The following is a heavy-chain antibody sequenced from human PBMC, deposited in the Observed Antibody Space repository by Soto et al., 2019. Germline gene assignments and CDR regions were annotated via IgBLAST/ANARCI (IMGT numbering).Heavy chain of an antibody. J-gene: IGHJ4*02. CDR1: GFTFSSYA. V-gene: IGHV3-30-3*01. D-gene: IGHD2-21*02. CDR3: ARGGRRGPVVVTAIRGYFDY. CDR2: ISYDGSNK. Sequence: PGGSLRLSCAASGFTFSSYAMHWVRQAPGKGLEWVAVISYDGSNKYYADSVKGRFTISRDNSKNTLYLQMNSLRAEDTAVYYCARGGRRGPVVVTAIRGYFDYWGQGTLVTVSS.